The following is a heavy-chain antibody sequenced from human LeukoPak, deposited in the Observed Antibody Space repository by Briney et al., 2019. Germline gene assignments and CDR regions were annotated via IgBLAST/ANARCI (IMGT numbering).Heavy chain of an antibody. V-gene: IGHV1-69*05. CDR3: ATKYYDSSGYNMTESDP. CDR1: GGTFSSYA. CDR2: IIPIFGTA. J-gene: IGHJ5*02. Sequence: ASVKVSCRASGGTFSSYAISWVRQAPGQGLEWMGGIIPIFGTANYAQKFQGRVTITTDESTSTAYMELSSLRSEDTAVYYCATKYYDSSGYNMTESDPWGQGALVTGSS. D-gene: IGHD3-22*01.